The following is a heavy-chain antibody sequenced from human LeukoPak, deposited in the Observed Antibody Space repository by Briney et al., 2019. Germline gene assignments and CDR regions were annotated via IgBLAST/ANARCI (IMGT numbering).Heavy chain of an antibody. CDR2: ISYDGSNK. CDR1: GFTFSSYA. CDR3: ARESEPRLIWFVGGEHYYFDY. Sequence: GRSLRFSCAASGFTFSSYAMHWVRQAPGKGLEWVAVISYDGSNKYYADSVKGRFTISRDNSKNTLYLQMNSLRAEDTAVYYCARESEPRLIWFVGGEHYYFDYWGQGTLVTVSS. J-gene: IGHJ4*02. V-gene: IGHV3-30-3*01. D-gene: IGHD3-10*01.